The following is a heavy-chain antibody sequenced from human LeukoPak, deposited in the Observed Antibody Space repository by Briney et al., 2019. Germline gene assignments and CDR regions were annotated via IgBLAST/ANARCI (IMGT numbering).Heavy chain of an antibody. J-gene: IGHJ4*02. Sequence: GGSLRLSCAASGFTFSSYAMGWVRQAPGKGLEWVSGISGSGGSTYYADSVRGRFTISRDNSKNTLYLQMNSLRVEDTAVYYYARDWSDSLPNQRHNYYGSGRYIFWGQGTLVTVSS. CDR2: ISGSGGST. D-gene: IGHD3-10*01. CDR3: ARDWSDSLPNQRHNYYGSGRYIF. V-gene: IGHV3-23*01. CDR1: GFTFSSYA.